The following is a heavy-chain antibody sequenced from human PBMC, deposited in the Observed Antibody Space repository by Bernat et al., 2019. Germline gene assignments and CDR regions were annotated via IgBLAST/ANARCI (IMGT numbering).Heavy chain of an antibody. CDR3: LGDSGWLQFDP. Sequence: EVQLVESGGSLVQPGGSRRLSCAASGFSISSFWMSWVRQAPGKGLEWVAHVKPDGSQEAYVASVRGRFTISRDNAKNSLYLQLNYLTAEDTALYYWLGDSGWLQFDPWGQGTRVTVSS. J-gene: IGHJ5*02. CDR2: VKPDGSQE. D-gene: IGHD5-12*01. CDR1: GFSISSFW. V-gene: IGHV3-7*04.